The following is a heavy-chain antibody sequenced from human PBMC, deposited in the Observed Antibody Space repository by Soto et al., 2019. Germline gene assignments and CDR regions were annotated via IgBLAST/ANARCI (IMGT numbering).Heavy chain of an antibody. Sequence: ASVKVSCKASGGTFSSYTISWVRQAPGQGLEWMGRIIPILGIANYAQKFQGRVTITADKSTSTAYMELSSLRSEDTAVYYCARDSAPREYSGYDSDKYYYYYYMDVWGKGTTVTVSS. CDR2: IIPILGIA. D-gene: IGHD5-12*01. J-gene: IGHJ6*03. CDR1: GGTFSSYT. CDR3: ARDSAPREYSGYDSDKYYYYYYMDV. V-gene: IGHV1-69*04.